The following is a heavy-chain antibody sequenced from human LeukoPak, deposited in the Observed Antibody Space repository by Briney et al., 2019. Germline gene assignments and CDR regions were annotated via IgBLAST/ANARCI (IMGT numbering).Heavy chain of an antibody. J-gene: IGHJ5*02. CDR3: ARSPVVVVAATRLRRWFDP. Sequence: SETLSLTCTVSGGSISSYYWSWIRQPPGKGLEWIGYIYYSGSTNYNPSLKSRVTISIDTSKNQFSLRLSSVTAADTAVYYCARSPVVVVAATRLRRWFDPWGQGTLVTVSP. CDR1: GGSISSYY. V-gene: IGHV4-59*01. D-gene: IGHD2-15*01. CDR2: IYYSGST.